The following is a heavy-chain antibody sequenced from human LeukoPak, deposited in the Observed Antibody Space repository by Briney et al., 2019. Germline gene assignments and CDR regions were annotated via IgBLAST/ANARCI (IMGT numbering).Heavy chain of an antibody. Sequence: SETLSLTCTVSGGSISSYYWSWIRQPPGKGLEWIGYIYYSGSTNYNPSLKSRVTISVDTSKNQFSLKLSSVTAADTAVYYCARVREPLTIFGVVTPNWFDPWGQGTLVTVSS. CDR1: GGSISSYY. V-gene: IGHV4-59*01. J-gene: IGHJ5*02. CDR3: ARVREPLTIFGVVTPNWFDP. D-gene: IGHD3-3*01. CDR2: IYYSGST.